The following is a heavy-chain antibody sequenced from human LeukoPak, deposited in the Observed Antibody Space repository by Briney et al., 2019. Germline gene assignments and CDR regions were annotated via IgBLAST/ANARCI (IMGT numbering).Heavy chain of an antibody. CDR2: IYTSGST. J-gene: IGHJ6*03. Sequence: SETLSLTCTVSGGSISSYYWSWIRQPAGKGLEWIGRIYTSGSTNYNPSLKSRVTMSVDTSKNQFSLKLSSVTAADTAVYYCARAGLEVRGVMGYYYYYMDVWGKGTTVTVSS. CDR3: ARAGLEVRGVMGYYYYYMDV. CDR1: GGSISSYY. D-gene: IGHD3-10*01. V-gene: IGHV4-4*07.